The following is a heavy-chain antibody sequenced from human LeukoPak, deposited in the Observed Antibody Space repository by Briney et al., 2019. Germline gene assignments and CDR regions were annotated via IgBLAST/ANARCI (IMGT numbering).Heavy chain of an antibody. Sequence: SETLSLTCAVSGYSISSGYYWGWIRQPPGKGLEWIGSIYYSGSTYYNPSLKSRVTISVDTSKNQFSLKLSSVTAADTAVYYCARQNLGADAFDIWGQGTMVTVSS. D-gene: IGHD1-26*01. CDR3: ARQNLGADAFDI. V-gene: IGHV4-38-2*01. CDR2: IYYSGST. CDR1: GYSISSGYY. J-gene: IGHJ3*02.